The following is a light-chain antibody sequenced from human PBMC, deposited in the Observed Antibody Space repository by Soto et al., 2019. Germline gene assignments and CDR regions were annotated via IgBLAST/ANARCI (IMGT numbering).Light chain of an antibody. CDR2: GTS. J-gene: IGKJ1*01. CDR3: QQYVSSPKT. V-gene: IGKV3-20*01. CDR1: QSVSSNF. Sequence: EIVLTQSPGTLSLSPGERATLSCRASQSVSSNFLAWYQQKPGQAPRLLLYGTSSRATGIPDRFSGSGSGTDFTLTIGRLEPEDFAVYYCQQYVSSPKTFGQGTKVEIK.